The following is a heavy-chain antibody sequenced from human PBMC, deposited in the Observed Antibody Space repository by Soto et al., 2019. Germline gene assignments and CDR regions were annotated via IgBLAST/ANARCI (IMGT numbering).Heavy chain of an antibody. CDR3: AKGMLVEVTGTRAFDI. V-gene: IGHV3-23*01. Sequence: EVQFLESGGGLVQPGGSLRLSCAASGFSFSTYAMSWVRQAPGKGLEWVSTVGRGDSTFYADSVRGRFTISRDNSNNALFLQMNSLRADDTALYYCAKGMLVEVTGTRAFDIWGQGTMVIVSS. CDR1: GFSFSTYA. CDR2: VGRGDST. J-gene: IGHJ3*02. D-gene: IGHD1-7*01.